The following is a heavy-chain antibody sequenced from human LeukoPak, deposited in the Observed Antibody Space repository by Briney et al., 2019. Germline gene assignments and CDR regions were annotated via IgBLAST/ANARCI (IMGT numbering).Heavy chain of an antibody. CDR2: IDHTGST. J-gene: IGHJ6*03. V-gene: IGHV4-59*01. D-gene: IGHD6-13*01. CDR3: ARGRVSSSSWQSVYYHYLYMDV. CDR1: GDSISMYY. Sequence: SETLSLTCSVSGDSISMYYWNWIRQSPGKGLEWIGYIDHTGSTNYNPSLNSRVTISRDTSTNHFSLKLSSVTAADTAVYFCARGRVSSSSWQSVYYHYLYMDVWGKGSTVTVSS.